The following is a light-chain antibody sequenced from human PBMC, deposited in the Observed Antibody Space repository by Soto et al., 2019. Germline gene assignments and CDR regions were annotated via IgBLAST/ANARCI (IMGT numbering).Light chain of an antibody. J-gene: IGLJ7*01. CDR1: TSDIGSNT. Sequence: QLVLTQPPSASGTPGQRVTISCSGGTSDIGSNTVNWYQQLPGTAPKLLIYSNDQRPSGVPDRFSGSKSGTSASLAISGLQSEDEADYYCAAWDDSLNGPVFGGGTQLTVL. V-gene: IGLV1-44*01. CDR2: SND. CDR3: AAWDDSLNGPV.